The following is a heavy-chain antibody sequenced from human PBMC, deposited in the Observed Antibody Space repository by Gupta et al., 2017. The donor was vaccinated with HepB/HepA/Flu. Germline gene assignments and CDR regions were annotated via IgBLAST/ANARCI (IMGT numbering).Heavy chain of an antibody. CDR2: ISYNGNT. CDR1: GGSISSFNYY. J-gene: IGHJ4*02. D-gene: IGHD1-26*01. V-gene: IGHV4-39*01. CDR3: ARHNPGGYPPYYFDY. Sequence: QLQLQESGPGLVKPSETLSLTCTVSGGSISSFNYYWGWIRQPPGKGLEWIGSISYNGNTYQNPSLTSRVTISVDTSTNQFSLNLGSVTAADTAVYSCARHNPGGYPPYYFDYWGQGIRVTVSS.